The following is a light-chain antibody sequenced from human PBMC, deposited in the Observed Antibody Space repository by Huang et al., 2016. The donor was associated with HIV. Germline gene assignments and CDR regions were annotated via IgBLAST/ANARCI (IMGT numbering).Light chain of an antibody. V-gene: IGKV3-11*01. Sequence: IVLTQSPGTLSLSPGERATLSCRASQRVSSYLAWYQQKPGQAPRLLIYDASKRATGIPARFSDSGSGTDFTLTISSLQPEDFAVYFCQHHNNWPSFGQGTKVAI. CDR1: QRVSSY. CDR2: DAS. CDR3: QHHNNWPS. J-gene: IGKJ1*01.